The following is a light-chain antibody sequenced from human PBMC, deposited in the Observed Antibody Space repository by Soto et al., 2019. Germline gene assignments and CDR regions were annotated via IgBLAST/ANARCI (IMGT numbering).Light chain of an antibody. Sequence: EIVLTQSPATLSLSPGERATLSCRASQSVSSYLAWYQQKFGQAPRLLIYGASTRATGIPDRFSGSGSGTEFTLTINSLQSQDFAVYYCQQRSNWPPITFGQGTRLEL. CDR2: GAS. CDR3: QQRSNWPPIT. J-gene: IGKJ5*01. CDR1: QSVSSY. V-gene: IGKV3-11*01.